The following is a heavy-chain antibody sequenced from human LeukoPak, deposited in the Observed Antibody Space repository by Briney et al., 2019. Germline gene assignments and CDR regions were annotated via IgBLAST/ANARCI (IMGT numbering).Heavy chain of an antibody. CDR1: GFGFSSYC. D-gene: IGHD1-14*01. J-gene: IGHJ4*02. V-gene: IGHV3-7*01. Sequence: GGSLRLSCAASGFGFSSYCMSWVRQAPGKGLQWVANIKEDGSEKYYVDSVKDRFTISRDNAKNSLYLQMNSLRAEDTAIYYCARGGRYYFAYWGQGTLVTVSS. CDR2: IKEDGSEK. CDR3: ARGGRYYFAY.